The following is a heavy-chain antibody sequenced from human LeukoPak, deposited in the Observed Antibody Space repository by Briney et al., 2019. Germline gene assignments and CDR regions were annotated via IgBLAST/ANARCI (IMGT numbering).Heavy chain of an antibody. CDR1: GFTFSRYA. Sequence: GGSLRLSCAASGFTFSRYAMSWVRQAPGKGLEWVSVISGSGGTTHYADSVKGRFSISRDNSKNTLYLATNSLRAEDTAVYYCARGWSGWYLFDSWGQGTLVTVSS. V-gene: IGHV3-23*01. J-gene: IGHJ4*02. CDR3: ARGWSGWYLFDS. CDR2: ISGSGGTT. D-gene: IGHD6-19*01.